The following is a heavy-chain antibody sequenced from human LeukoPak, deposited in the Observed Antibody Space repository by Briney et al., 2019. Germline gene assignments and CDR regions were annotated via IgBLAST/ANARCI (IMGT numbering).Heavy chain of an antibody. CDR2: ISPDGSTT. V-gene: IGHV3-74*01. Sequence: PGGSLRLSCAASEFTLSGYWMHWVRQAPGKGLVWVSRISPDGSTTNYADSVRGRFTISRDNAENTLYLQMSSLRADDTAVYYCARASANNYGLFDYWGQGTLVTVSS. CDR1: EFTLSGYW. J-gene: IGHJ4*02. CDR3: ARASANNYGLFDY. D-gene: IGHD5-18*01.